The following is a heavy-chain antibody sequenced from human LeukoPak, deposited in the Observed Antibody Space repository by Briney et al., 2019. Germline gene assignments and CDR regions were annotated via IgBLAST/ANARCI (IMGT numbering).Heavy chain of an antibody. V-gene: IGHV1-8*03. CDR2: MNPNSGNT. J-gene: IGHJ4*02. CDR1: GYTFTSYD. CDR3: ARDQASGYQYYFDY. Sequence: GASVKVSCKASGYTFTSYDINWVRQATGQGLEWMGWMNPNSGNTGYAQKFQGRVTITADESTSTAYMELSSLRSEDTAVYYCARDQASGYQYYFDYWGQGTLVTVSS. D-gene: IGHD3-3*01.